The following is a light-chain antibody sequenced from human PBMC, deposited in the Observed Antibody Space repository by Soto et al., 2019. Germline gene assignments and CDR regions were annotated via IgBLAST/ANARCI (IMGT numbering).Light chain of an antibody. J-gene: IGKJ5*01. CDR2: DAS. Sequence: IMLSQSPATLSLTPGERATLSCRASQSVSSYLAWYQQKPGQAPRLLIYDASNRATGIPARFSGSGSGTDFTLTISSLEPEDFAVYYCQQRSNWPPDTFGQGTRLEIK. CDR1: QSVSSY. CDR3: QQRSNWPPDT. V-gene: IGKV3-11*01.